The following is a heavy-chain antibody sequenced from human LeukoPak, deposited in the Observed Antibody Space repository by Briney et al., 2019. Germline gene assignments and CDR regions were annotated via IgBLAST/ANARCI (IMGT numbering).Heavy chain of an antibody. CDR3: ARQGAGSYYDILRSFIHPFDI. CDR1: GGSISSGSYY. CDR2: IYYSGST. J-gene: IGHJ3*02. Sequence: SQTLSLTCTVSGGSISSGSYYWSWIRQPPGKGLEWIGYIYYSGSTNYNPSLKSRVTISVDTSKNQFSLKLSSVTAADTAVYYCARQGAGSYYDILRSFIHPFDIWGQGTMVTVSS. D-gene: IGHD3-9*01. V-gene: IGHV4-61*01.